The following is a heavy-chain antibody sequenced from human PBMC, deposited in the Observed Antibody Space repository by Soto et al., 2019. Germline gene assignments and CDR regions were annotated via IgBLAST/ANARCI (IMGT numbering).Heavy chain of an antibody. CDR1: GGSISSGGYY. CDR3: ARAYYDILTGYYQNWFDP. D-gene: IGHD3-9*01. CDR2: SYYSGST. V-gene: IGHV4-31*03. Sequence: QVQLQESGPGLVKPSQTLSLTCTVSGGSISSGGYYWSWIRQHPGKGLEWIGYSYYSGSTYYNPSLKSRVTLSVDTSKNQFSLKLSSVTAADTAVYYCARAYYDILTGYYQNWFDPWGQGTLVTVSS. J-gene: IGHJ5*02.